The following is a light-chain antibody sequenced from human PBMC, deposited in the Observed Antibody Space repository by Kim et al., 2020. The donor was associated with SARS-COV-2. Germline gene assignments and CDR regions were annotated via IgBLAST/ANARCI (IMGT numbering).Light chain of an antibody. V-gene: IGLV3-21*04. Sequence: PGRNGEIDWEGENISRKNVHWYHQKPGQAPVLVIYYDRDRPSGIPERFSGSNSGNTATLTISRVEAGDEATYYCQVWASSTDYSVVFGGGTQLTVL. J-gene: IGLJ2*01. CDR2: YDR. CDR1: NISRKN. CDR3: QVWASSTDYSVV.